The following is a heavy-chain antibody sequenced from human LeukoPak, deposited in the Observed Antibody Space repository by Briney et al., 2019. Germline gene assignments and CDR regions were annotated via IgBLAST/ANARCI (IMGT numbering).Heavy chain of an antibody. V-gene: IGHV3-53*05. D-gene: IGHD2-8*01. CDR3: AKDLWKGVYNAFDI. CDR1: GFSVTSKY. J-gene: IGHJ3*02. Sequence: GGSLRLSCAASGFSVTSKYMSWARRAPGQGLEWVSVLYRDGTSYYTDSVKGRFTISRDNSKNTLYLQMNSLRAEDTAVYYCAKDLWKGVYNAFDIWGQGTMVTVSS. CDR2: LYRDGTS.